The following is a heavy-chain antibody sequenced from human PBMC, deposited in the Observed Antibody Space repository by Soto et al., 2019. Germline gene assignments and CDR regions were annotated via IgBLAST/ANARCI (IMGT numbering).Heavy chain of an antibody. Sequence: SETLSLTCTVSGGSISSYYWSWIRQPPGKGLEWIGYIYYGGSTNYNPSLKSRVTISVDTSKNQFSLKLSSVTAADTAVYYCARAGGYYDSSGYFYYYGMDVWGQGTTVTVSS. CDR3: ARAGGYYDSSGYFYYYGMDV. V-gene: IGHV4-59*01. CDR2: IYYGGST. D-gene: IGHD3-22*01. J-gene: IGHJ6*02. CDR1: GGSISSYY.